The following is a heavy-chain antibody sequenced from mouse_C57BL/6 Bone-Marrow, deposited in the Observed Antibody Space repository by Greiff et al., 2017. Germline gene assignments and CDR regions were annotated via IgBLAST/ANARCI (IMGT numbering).Heavy chain of an antibody. J-gene: IGHJ1*03. CDR1: GYTFTSYW. V-gene: IGHV1-55*01. CDR3: ARKEYYYGSSFYWYFDV. CDR2: IYPGSGST. D-gene: IGHD1-1*01. Sequence: QVQLKQSGAELVKPGASVKMSCKASGYTFTSYWITWVKQRPGQGLEWIGDIYPGSGSTNYNEKFKSKATLTVDTSSSTAYMQLSSLTSEDSAVYYCARKEYYYGSSFYWYFDVWGTGTTVTVSS.